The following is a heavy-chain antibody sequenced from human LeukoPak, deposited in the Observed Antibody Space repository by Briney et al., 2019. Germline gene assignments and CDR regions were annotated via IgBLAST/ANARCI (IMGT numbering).Heavy chain of an antibody. CDR2: IWYDGSKK. J-gene: IGHJ4*02. V-gene: IGHV3-33*01. D-gene: IGHD3-22*01. CDR3: ARITTSYADY. CDR1: GFTFSSNG. Sequence: GGSLRLSCAASGFTFSSNGIHWVRQAPGKGLEWVALIWYDGSKKYYADSVEGRFTISRDNSKNTLYLQMNSLRAEDTAVYYCARITTSYADYWGQGTLVTVSS.